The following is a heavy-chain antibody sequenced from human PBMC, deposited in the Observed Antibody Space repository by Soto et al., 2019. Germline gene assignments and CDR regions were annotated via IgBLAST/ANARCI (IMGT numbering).Heavy chain of an antibody. Sequence: QVQLVESGGGVVQAGRSLRLSCAASGSTFGSDGMHWVRQAPGKGLEWVAVISNDGSNKIYADSVKGRFTISRDNSNNALYLQMNSMRTDDTAVYYCAIGAPTVLSGGHGPRVVFSS. CDR2: ISNDGSNK. V-gene: IGHV3-30*03. J-gene: IGHJ4*01. CDR1: GSTFGSDG. D-gene: IGHD2-15*01. CDR3: AIGAPTVLS.